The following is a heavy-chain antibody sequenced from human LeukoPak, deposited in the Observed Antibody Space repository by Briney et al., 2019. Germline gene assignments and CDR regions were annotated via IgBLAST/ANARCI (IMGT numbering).Heavy chain of an antibody. CDR3: ARVPRRPGIAAAGIGY. D-gene: IGHD6-13*01. Sequence: ASVTVSCKASGYTFTGYYMHWVRQAPGQGLEWMGRINPNSGGTNYAQKSQGRVTMTRDTSISTAYMELSRLRSDDTAVYYCARVPRRPGIAAAGIGYWGQGTLVTVSS. CDR1: GYTFTGYY. J-gene: IGHJ4*02. V-gene: IGHV1-2*06. CDR2: INPNSGGT.